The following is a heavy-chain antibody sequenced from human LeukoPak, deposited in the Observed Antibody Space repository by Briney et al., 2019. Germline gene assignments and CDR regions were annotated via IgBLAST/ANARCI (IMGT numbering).Heavy chain of an antibody. J-gene: IGHJ6*02. V-gene: IGHV4-59*12. D-gene: IGHD3-3*01. Sequence: PSETLSLTCTVSGGSISSYYWSWIRQPPGKGLEWIGYIYYSGSTNYNPSLKSRVTISVDTSKNQFSLKLSSVTAADTAVYYCARDSNDFWSGYYTDYGMDVWGQGTTVTVSS. CDR3: ARDSNDFWSGYYTDYGMDV. CDR1: GGSISSYY. CDR2: IYYSGST.